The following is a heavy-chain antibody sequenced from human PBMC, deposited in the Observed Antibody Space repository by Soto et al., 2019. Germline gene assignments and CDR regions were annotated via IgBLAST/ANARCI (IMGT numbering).Heavy chain of an antibody. CDR1: GGSISSYY. CDR3: ARVNYYYYYMDV. Sequence: SVPLSLTSTVSGGSISSYYWSWIRQPPGKGLEWIGYIYYSGSTNYNPSLKSRVTISVDTSKNQFSLKLSSVTAADTAVYYCARVNYYYYYMDVWGKGTTVTVSS. CDR2: IYYSGST. V-gene: IGHV4-59*01. J-gene: IGHJ6*03.